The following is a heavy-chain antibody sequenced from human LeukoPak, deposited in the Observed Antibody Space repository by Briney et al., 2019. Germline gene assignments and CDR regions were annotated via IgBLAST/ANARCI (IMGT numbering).Heavy chain of an antibody. CDR3: AREVYGDNYFDY. J-gene: IGHJ4*02. CDR2: IKQDGSQR. D-gene: IGHD4-17*01. Sequence: PGGSLRLSCAASGFTFGRHWMSCVRQAPGKGPEWVANIKQDGSQRYYVDSVKGRFTISRDNARSSLFLQMNSLRAEDTAVYYCAREVYGDNYFDYWGQGTLVTVSS. CDR1: GFTFGRHW. V-gene: IGHV3-7*05.